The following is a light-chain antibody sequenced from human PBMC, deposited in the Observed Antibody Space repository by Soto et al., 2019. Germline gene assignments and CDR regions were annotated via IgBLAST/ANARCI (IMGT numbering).Light chain of an antibody. CDR1: IGADFD. J-gene: IGLJ1*01. Sequence: QSVLTQPPSVSGAPGQRVTISCTNIGADFDVLWYQQHPGTAPKFLIYGNKNRPSGVPDRFSGSKSGTSASLAITGLQAEDEADYYCQSYDNSLSGLSYVFGTGTKVTVL. CDR2: GNK. V-gene: IGLV1-40*01. CDR3: QSYDNSLSGLSYV.